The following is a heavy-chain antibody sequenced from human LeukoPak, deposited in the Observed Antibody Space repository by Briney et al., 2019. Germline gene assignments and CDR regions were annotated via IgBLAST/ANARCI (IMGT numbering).Heavy chain of an antibody. V-gene: IGHV1-18*01. CDR2: ISAYNGNT. CDR3: ARDLQYSSSPDWFDP. Sequence: ASVKVSCKASGYTFTSYGISWVRQAPGQGLEWMGWISAYNGNTNYAQKLQGRVTMTTDTSTSTAHMELRSLRSDDTAVYYCARDLQYSSSPDWFDPWGQGTLVTVSS. J-gene: IGHJ5*02. CDR1: GYTFTSYG. D-gene: IGHD6-13*01.